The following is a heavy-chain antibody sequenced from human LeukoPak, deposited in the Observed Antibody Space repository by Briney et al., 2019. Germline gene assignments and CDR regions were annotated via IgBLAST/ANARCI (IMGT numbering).Heavy chain of an antibody. V-gene: IGHV3-7*01. CDR2: IKQDGSEK. D-gene: IGHD3-22*01. Sequence: GGSLRLSCAATGFTFSSYWMSWVRQAPGKGLEWVANIKQDGSEKYYVDSVKGRFTISRDNAKNSLYLQMNSLRAEDTAVYYCARDPTSGSSYTNDYWGQGTLVTVSS. CDR3: ARDPTSGSSYTNDY. J-gene: IGHJ4*02. CDR1: GFTFSSYW.